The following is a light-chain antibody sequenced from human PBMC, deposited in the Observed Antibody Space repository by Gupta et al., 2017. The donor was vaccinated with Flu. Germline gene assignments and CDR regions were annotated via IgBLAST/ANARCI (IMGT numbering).Light chain of an antibody. CDR3: CSYAGAGVYV. V-gene: IGLV2-11*01. CDR2: DVN. CDR1: SIDVGGYIY. Sequence: SVTISCAGTSIDVGGYIYVSWYQHRPGKAHNVLIFDVNKRPPGVPDRFSGSRSGNTASLTISGRQHDEEADYYCCSYAGAGVYVFGTGTKVTVL. J-gene: IGLJ1*01.